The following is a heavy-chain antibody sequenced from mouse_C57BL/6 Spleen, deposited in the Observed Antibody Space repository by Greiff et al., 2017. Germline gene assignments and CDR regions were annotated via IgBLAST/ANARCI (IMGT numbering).Heavy chain of an antibody. V-gene: IGHV1-76*01. J-gene: IGHJ4*01. CDR1: GYTFTDYY. D-gene: IGHD1-1*01. CDR3: ARWATVVAGRDY. Sequence: QVQLQQSGAELVRPGASVQLSCKASGYTFTDYYINWVKQRPGQGLEWIARIYPGSGNTYYNEKFKGKATLTAEKSSSTAYMQLSSLTSEDSAVYFCARWATVVAGRDYWGQGTSVTVSS. CDR2: IYPGSGNT.